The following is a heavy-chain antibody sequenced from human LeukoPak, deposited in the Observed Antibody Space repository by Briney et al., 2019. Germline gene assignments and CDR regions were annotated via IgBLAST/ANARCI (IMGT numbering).Heavy chain of an antibody. Sequence: GASVKVSCKASGYTFTSYDINWVRQATGQGLEWMGWMNPNSGNTGYAQKFQGRVTMTRNTSISTAYMELSSLRSEDTAVYYCASSVRYYDSSVDDYWGQGTLVTVSS. CDR2: MNPNSGNT. CDR1: GYTFTSYD. V-gene: IGHV1-8*01. D-gene: IGHD3-22*01. CDR3: ASSVRYYDSSVDDY. J-gene: IGHJ4*02.